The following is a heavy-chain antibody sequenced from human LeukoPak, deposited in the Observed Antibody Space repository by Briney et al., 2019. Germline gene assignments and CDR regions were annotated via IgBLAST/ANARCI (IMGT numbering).Heavy chain of an antibody. CDR3: ARITYYYDSSGYKRAYFDY. CDR1: GGSFSGYY. V-gene: IGHV4-34*01. Sequence: SETLSLTCAVYGGSFSGYYWSWIRQPPRKGLERIGEINHSGSTNYNPSLKSRVTISVDTSKNQFSLKLSSVTAADTAVYYCARITYYYDSSGYKRAYFDYWGQGTLVTVSS. J-gene: IGHJ4*02. D-gene: IGHD3-22*01. CDR2: INHSGST.